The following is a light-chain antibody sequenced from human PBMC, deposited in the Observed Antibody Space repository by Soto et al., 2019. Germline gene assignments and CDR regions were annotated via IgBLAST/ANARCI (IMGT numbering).Light chain of an antibody. CDR1: QSISIY. J-gene: IGKJ4*01. Sequence: DIQMTQSPSSLSASVGDRVTITCRASQSISIYLNWYQQKPGKAPKLLIYAASSLRSGVPSRFSGSGSGTDFTLTISSLQPEDRATYSCQESLTTPLTFGGGTKVDIK. CDR2: AAS. CDR3: QESLTTPLT. V-gene: IGKV1-39*01.